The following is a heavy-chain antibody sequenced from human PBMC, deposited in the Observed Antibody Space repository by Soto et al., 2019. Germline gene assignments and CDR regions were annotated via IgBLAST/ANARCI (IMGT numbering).Heavy chain of an antibody. CDR3: ARERTSVLLWFGETGGVFDI. CDR2: ISSSSSTI. CDR1: GFTFSSYS. Sequence: GGSLRLSCAASGFTFSSYSMNWVRQAPGKGLEWVSYISSSSSTIYYADSVKGRFTISRDNAKNSLYLQMNSLRAEDTAVYYYARERTSVLLWFGETGGVFDIWGQGTMVPVSS. D-gene: IGHD3-10*01. V-gene: IGHV3-48*01. J-gene: IGHJ3*02.